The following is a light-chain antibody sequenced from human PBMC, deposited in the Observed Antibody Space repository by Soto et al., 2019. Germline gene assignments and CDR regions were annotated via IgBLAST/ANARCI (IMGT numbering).Light chain of an antibody. CDR2: AAS. V-gene: IGKV1-8*01. Sequence: AIRMTQSPSSFSASTGDRVTITCRASQGISSYLAWYQQKRGKAPKLLIYAASTLQSGVPSRFSGSGSGTDFTLTIGCLQAEYFATYYCQQYYSYPFTFGPGTKVDIK. CDR1: QGISSY. J-gene: IGKJ3*01. CDR3: QQYYSYPFT.